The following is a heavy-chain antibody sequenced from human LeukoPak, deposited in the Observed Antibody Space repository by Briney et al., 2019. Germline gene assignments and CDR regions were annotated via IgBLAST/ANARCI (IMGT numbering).Heavy chain of an antibody. CDR1: GDSISSGDYY. CDR2: ISSSGST. Sequence: SETLSLTCTVSGDSISSGDYYWSWIRQPAGKGLEWIGRISSSGSTNYNPSLKSRVTISVDTSKNQFSLKLSSVTAADTAVYYCARRIDCSGGSCYYYYYMDVWGKGTTVTISS. V-gene: IGHV4-61*02. J-gene: IGHJ6*03. CDR3: ARRIDCSGGSCYYYYYMDV. D-gene: IGHD2-15*01.